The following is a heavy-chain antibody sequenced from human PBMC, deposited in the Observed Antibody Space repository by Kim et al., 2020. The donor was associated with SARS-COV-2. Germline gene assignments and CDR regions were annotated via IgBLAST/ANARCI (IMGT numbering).Heavy chain of an antibody. J-gene: IGHJ5*02. CDR2: INAGNGNT. CDR3: ARSWVTLIGNWFDP. CDR1: GYTFTSYA. D-gene: IGHD3-22*01. Sequence: ASVKVSCKASGYTFTSYAMHWVRQAPGQRLEWMGWINAGNGNTKYSQKFQGRVTITRDTSASTAYMELSSLRSEDTAVYYCARSWVTLIGNWFDPWGQGTLVTVSS. V-gene: IGHV1-3*01.